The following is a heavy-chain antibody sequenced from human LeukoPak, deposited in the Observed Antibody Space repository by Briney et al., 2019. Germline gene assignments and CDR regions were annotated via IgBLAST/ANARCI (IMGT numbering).Heavy chain of an antibody. D-gene: IGHD3-22*01. CDR1: GFTFSNYA. CDR2: ISGSGDST. V-gene: IGHV3-23*01. CDR3: AKDVDSSGYYLSFDY. J-gene: IGHJ4*02. Sequence: PGGSLRLSCAASGFTFSNYAMSWVRQAPGKGLEWVSAISGSGDSTYYADSVKGRFTISRDNSKNTLYLQMNSLRAEDTAVYYCAKDVDSSGYYLSFDYWGQGTLVTVSS.